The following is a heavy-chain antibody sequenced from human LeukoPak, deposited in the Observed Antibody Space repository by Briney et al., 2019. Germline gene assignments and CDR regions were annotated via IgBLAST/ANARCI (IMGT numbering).Heavy chain of an antibody. CDR1: GFTFSSHG. J-gene: IGHJ1*01. CDR3: AKDDAWGRFYH. D-gene: IGHD3-16*01. V-gene: IGHV3-23*01. Sequence: GGTLRLSCAASGFTFSSHGMNWVRQAPGKGLEWVSGSSSIGGRTYYADSVKGRFTVTRDNSRNTLHLQMNSLRVEDTGVYYCAKDDAWGRFYHWGQGTLVTVS. CDR2: SSSIGGRT.